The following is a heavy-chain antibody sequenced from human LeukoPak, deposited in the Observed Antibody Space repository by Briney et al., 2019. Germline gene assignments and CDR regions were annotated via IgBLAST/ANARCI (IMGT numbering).Heavy chain of an antibody. CDR3: ARGSSSWESYFDY. CDR2: ISAYNGNT. V-gene: IGHV1-18*01. D-gene: IGHD6-13*01. CDR1: GYTFTSYG. J-gene: IGHJ4*02. Sequence: ASVKVSCKASGYTFTSYGISWVRQAPGQGLEWMGWISAYNGNTNYAQKLQGRVTMTRNTSISTAYMELSSLRSEDTAVYYCARGSSSWESYFDYWGQGTLVTVSS.